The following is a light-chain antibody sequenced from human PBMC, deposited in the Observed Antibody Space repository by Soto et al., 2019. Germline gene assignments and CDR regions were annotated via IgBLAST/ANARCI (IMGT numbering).Light chain of an antibody. J-gene: IGLJ3*02. Sequence: QSALTQPASVSGSPGQSITISCTGTSSDVGGYDLVSWYQLHPGKAPKLIIYEVSNRPSGVSNRFSGSKSGNTASLTISGLQDEDEADYYCNSHTSSTFWVFGGGTKLTVL. CDR1: SSDVGGYDL. V-gene: IGLV2-14*01. CDR3: NSHTSSTFWV. CDR2: EVS.